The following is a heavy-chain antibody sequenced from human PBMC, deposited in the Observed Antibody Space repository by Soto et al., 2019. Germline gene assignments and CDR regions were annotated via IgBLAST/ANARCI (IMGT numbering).Heavy chain of an antibody. J-gene: IGHJ6*02. Sequence: TGGSLRLSCAASGFTFSTNTMTWVRQAPGKGLEWVSAISGSGSGAYYADSVRGRFTISRDNSKNTLYLRMSSLRAEDTALYYCAKVHASGPLFRFYYGLDVWGQGTTVTVSS. D-gene: IGHD3-10*01. CDR1: GFTFSTNT. CDR3: AKVHASGPLFRFYYGLDV. V-gene: IGHV3-23*01. CDR2: ISGSGSGA.